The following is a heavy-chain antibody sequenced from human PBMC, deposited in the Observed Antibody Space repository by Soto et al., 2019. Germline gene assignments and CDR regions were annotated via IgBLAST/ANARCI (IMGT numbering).Heavy chain of an antibody. CDR2: IYPGDSDS. CDR3: ARLDFFDSSGSSSAPRRFDP. J-gene: IGHJ5*02. CDR1: GYSFTSYW. Sequence: GESLKISCKGSGYSFTSYWVGWVRQVPGKGLEWMGIIYPGDSDSRFSPSFQGRVTISADKSISTAYLQWSSLKASDTAIYYCARLDFFDSSGSSSAPRRFDPWGQGTLVTVSS. V-gene: IGHV5-51*01. D-gene: IGHD3-22*01.